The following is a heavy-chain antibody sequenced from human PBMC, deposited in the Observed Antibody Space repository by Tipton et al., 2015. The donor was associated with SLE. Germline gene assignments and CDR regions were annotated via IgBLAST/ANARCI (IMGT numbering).Heavy chain of an antibody. J-gene: IGHJ4*02. V-gene: IGHV4-38-2*01. CDR2: IYHSGRT. D-gene: IGHD7-27*01. CDR3: ARGPHWVYFDY. CDR1: GYSISSGYY. Sequence: TLSLTCAVSGYSISSGYYWGWIRQPPGKGLEWIGSIYHSGRTYYNPSLKSRVTISVDTSKNQFSLKLSSVTAADTAVYYCARGPHWVYFDYWGQGTLVTVSS.